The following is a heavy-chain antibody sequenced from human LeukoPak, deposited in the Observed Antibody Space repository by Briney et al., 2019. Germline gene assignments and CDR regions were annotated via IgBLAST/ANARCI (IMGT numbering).Heavy chain of an antibody. CDR3: ARRGGSLNYFDH. CDR2: IYPDDSGT. Sequence: GESLKISCKGSGYTFTNYWIGWVRQVPGKGLEWMGIIYPDDSGTRYRPSFQGQVTISADKSISTAYLQWSSLKASDTAMYFCARRGGSLNYFDHWGQGTLVTVSS. D-gene: IGHD1-26*01. CDR1: GYTFTNYW. V-gene: IGHV5-51*01. J-gene: IGHJ4*02.